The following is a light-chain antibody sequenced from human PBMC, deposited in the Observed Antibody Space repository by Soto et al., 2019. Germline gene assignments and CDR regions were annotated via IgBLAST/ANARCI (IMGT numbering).Light chain of an antibody. Sequence: QSVLTQPPSVSGAPGQRVTISCTGSSSNIGAGNDVHRYQQLPGTAPKLLIYDNKNRPSGVPARYSGSKSGTSASRAITGLQAGYEADYYCQSFDWGLSGFDVFGTGTKLTVL. CDR3: QSFDWGLSGFDV. V-gene: IGLV1-40*01. J-gene: IGLJ1*01. CDR2: DNK. CDR1: SSNIGAGND.